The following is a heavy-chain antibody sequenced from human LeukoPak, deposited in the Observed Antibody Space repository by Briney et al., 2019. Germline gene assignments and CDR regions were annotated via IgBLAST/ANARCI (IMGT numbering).Heavy chain of an antibody. D-gene: IGHD3-10*01. Sequence: GGSLRLSCAASGFTFSNYWMTWVRQAPGKGLEWVANIKHDGSEDYYLDSVKGRFTISRDNSKNTLYLQMNSLRAEDTAVYYCAKDRYYYGSGGYFDYWGQGTLVTVSS. CDR3: AKDRYYYGSGGYFDY. CDR1: GFTFSNYW. J-gene: IGHJ4*02. CDR2: IKHDGSED. V-gene: IGHV3-7*04.